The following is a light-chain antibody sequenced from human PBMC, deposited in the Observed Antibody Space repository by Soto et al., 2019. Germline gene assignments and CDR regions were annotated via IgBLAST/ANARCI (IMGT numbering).Light chain of an antibody. Sequence: EIVVTQSPNTLSFSPGERATLSCTASQSVSSSYLAWYQQKPGQAPRLLIYGASSRATGIPDRFSGSGSGTEFTLTISSLQPDDFATYYCQHYNSYSEAFGQGTKV. J-gene: IGKJ1*01. CDR1: QSVSSSY. CDR2: GAS. CDR3: QHYNSYSEA. V-gene: IGKV3-20*01.